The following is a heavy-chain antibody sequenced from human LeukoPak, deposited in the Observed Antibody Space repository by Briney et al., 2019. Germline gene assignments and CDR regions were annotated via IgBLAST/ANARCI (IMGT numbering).Heavy chain of an antibody. CDR1: GFSFRNYA. D-gene: IGHD1-26*01. CDR2: ISYDGSSK. Sequence: RSGRSLRLSCTNSGFSFRNYAMHWVRQAPGKGLEWVAVISYDGSSKYYGDSVKGRFTISRDNSKNTLYLQMNSLRTEDTAVYFCAKGRSGSYYLEDAFDIWGQGTVVTVSS. CDR3: AKGRSGSYYLEDAFDI. J-gene: IGHJ3*02. V-gene: IGHV3-30*18.